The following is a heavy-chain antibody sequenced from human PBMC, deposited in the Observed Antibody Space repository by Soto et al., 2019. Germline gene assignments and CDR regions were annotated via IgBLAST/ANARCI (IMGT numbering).Heavy chain of an antibody. D-gene: IGHD1-7*01. J-gene: IGHJ6*02. CDR3: ARDHRVTTGPTWSMMDV. Sequence: ASVKVSCKASGYTFTSYYMHCVRQAPGQGLERMGIINPSGGSTSYAQKFQGRVTMTRDTSTSTVYMELSSLRSEDTAVYYCARDHRVTTGPTWSMMDVWGQGTTVTVSS. CDR2: INPSGGST. CDR1: GYTFTSYY. V-gene: IGHV1-46*01.